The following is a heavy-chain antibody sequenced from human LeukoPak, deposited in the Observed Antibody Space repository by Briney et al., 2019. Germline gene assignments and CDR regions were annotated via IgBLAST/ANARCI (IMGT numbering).Heavy chain of an antibody. Sequence: HPGGSLILSCAASGFNFSNYEVNWVRQAPGKGLEWVPYIRCSGSTIYYADSVKGRFTISRDNAKNSLYLQMNSLRAEDTAVYYCPRDYCSSTSCYLYYYHGMDVWGPGTTVTVS. D-gene: IGHD2-2*01. J-gene: IGHJ6*02. CDR1: GFNFSNYE. CDR3: PRDYCSSTSCYLYYYHGMDV. V-gene: IGHV3-48*03. CDR2: IRCSGSTI.